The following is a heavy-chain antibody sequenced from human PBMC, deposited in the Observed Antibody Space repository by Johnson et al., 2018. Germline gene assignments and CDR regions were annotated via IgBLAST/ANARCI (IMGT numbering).Heavy chain of an antibody. CDR3: AREAYSSGRAGIFAI. CDR2: LSHDEIDK. Sequence: QVQLVQSGGGVVQPGTSLRLSCGVSGVTLSNCIMHWVRQAPGKGLEWVALLSHDEIDKQYGDSAKDRFTISRDISKNTVYLQMNSLRDEDTAVYYCAREAYSSGRAGIFAIWGQGTMVTVSS. V-gene: IGHV3-30*03. J-gene: IGHJ3*02. D-gene: IGHD3-22*01. CDR1: GVTLSNCI.